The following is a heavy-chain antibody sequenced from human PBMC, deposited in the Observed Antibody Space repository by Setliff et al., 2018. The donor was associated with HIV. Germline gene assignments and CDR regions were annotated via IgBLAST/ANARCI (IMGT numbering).Heavy chain of an antibody. Sequence: PGGSLRLSCAASGFPFSAYIMNWVRQAPGKGLEWISYISGSSTTIYYADSVKGRFIISRDNAKNSLYLQMNSLRAEDTAVYYCAKEATWTGTTYYFESWGQGTLVTVSS. D-gene: IGHD1-1*01. CDR3: AKEATWTGTTYYFES. CDR1: GFPFSAYI. V-gene: IGHV3-48*01. CDR2: ISGSSTTI. J-gene: IGHJ4*02.